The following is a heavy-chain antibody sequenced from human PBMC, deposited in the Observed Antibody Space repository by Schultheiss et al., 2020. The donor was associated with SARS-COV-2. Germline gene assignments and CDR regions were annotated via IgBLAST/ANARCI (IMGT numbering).Heavy chain of an antibody. J-gene: IGHJ4*02. V-gene: IGHV4-34*01. D-gene: IGHD5-24*01. Sequence: SETLSLTCAVYGGSFSGYYWSWIRQPPGKGLEWIGEISQSGSTNYNPSLESRVTISVDTSKNQFSLKLRSVTAADTAVYYCARGGYRARKDGYKYWGQGTLVTVSS. CDR3: ARGGYRARKDGYKY. CDR2: ISQSGST. CDR1: GGSFSGYY.